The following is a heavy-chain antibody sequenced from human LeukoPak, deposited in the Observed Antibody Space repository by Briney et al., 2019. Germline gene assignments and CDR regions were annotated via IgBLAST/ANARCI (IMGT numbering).Heavy chain of an antibody. D-gene: IGHD5-18*01. CDR2: ISSDDTA. V-gene: IGHV3-69-1*01. CDR3: ARDRRGYSYGYAH. Sequence: GGSLRLSCLASGFSFSTYSMSWVRQAPGKGLEWLSAISSDDTACYADSVKGRFIVSRDNAKNSLYLQMNSLRAEDTAVYYCARDRRGYSYGYAHWGQGTLVTVSS. J-gene: IGHJ4*02. CDR1: GFSFSTYS.